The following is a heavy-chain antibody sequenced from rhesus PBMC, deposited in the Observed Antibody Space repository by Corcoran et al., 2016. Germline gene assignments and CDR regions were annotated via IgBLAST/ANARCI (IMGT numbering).Heavy chain of an antibody. J-gene: IGHJ4*01. CDR1: GYSISSGYG. Sequence: QVQLQESGPGLVKPSETLSLTCAVSGYSISSGYGWSWIRQPPGKGLEWIGYIGGSSGSTNYNPSLKSRVTSSKDTSKNQFSLKLSSVTAADTAVYYCARGYCTSTTCWNFDYWGQGVLVTVSS. CDR3: ARGYCTSTTCWNFDY. CDR2: IGGSSGST. D-gene: IGHD2-2*01. V-gene: IGHV4-127*01.